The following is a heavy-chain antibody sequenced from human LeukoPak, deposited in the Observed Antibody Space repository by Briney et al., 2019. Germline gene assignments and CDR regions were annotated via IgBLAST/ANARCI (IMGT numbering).Heavy chain of an antibody. CDR2: ISYDGSNK. CDR1: GFTFSSYS. Sequence: GGSLRLSCAASGFTFSSYSMNWVRQAPGKGLEWVAVISYDGSNKYYADSVKGRFTISRDNSKNALYLQMNSLRAEDTAVYYCAKGRHMVRGVIGYFDYWGQGTLVTVSS. D-gene: IGHD3-10*01. V-gene: IGHV3-30*18. CDR3: AKGRHMVRGVIGYFDY. J-gene: IGHJ4*02.